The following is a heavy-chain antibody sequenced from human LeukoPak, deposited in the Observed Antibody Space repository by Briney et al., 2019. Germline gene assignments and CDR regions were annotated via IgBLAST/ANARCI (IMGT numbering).Heavy chain of an antibody. Sequence: SETLSLTCTVSGASISSYYWSWIRQPPGKGLEWIGYIYYSGSTNYNPSLKSRVTISVDTSKNQFSLRLSSVTAADTAVYYCARHRYYYDSSGYYYQPWGQGTLVTVSS. CDR1: GASISSYY. CDR2: IYYSGST. J-gene: IGHJ5*02. CDR3: ARHRYYYDSSGYYYQP. D-gene: IGHD3-22*01. V-gene: IGHV4-59*01.